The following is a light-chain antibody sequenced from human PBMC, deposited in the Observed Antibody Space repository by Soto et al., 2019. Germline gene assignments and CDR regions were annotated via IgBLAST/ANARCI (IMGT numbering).Light chain of an antibody. CDR3: SSYTSSLVV. Sequence: QSALTQPASVSGSPGQSITISCTGTSSDVGGYIYVSWYQQHPGKAPKLMIYDVSNRPSGVSNRFSGSKSGNTASLTISGLQAEDEADYYCSSYTSSLVVFGGGTKVTVL. CDR1: SSDVGGYIY. V-gene: IGLV2-14*01. J-gene: IGLJ2*01. CDR2: DVS.